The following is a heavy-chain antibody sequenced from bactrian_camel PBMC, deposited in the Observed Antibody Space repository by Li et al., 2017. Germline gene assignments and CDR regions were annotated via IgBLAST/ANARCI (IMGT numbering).Heavy chain of an antibody. D-gene: IGHD5*01. J-gene: IGHJ4*01. CDR2: ISNDGTT. CDR3: AADRGACLRWVHDDEYAY. Sequence: HVQLVESGGGSVQAGGSLRLSCTGSGLDFDEYDMKWYRQAPGNKCERVSTISNDGTTYYADSVKGRFAISQDNTDHTLYLQMNSLKPEDSAMYYCAADRGACLRWVHDDEYAYWGQGTQVTV. V-gene: IGHV3S55*01. CDR1: GLDFDEYD.